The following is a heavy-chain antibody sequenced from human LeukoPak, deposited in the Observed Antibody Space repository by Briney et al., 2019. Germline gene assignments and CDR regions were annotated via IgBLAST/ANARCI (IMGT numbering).Heavy chain of an antibody. J-gene: IGHJ4*02. Sequence: GGSLRLSCGASGFTFSSYWMHWVRQAPGKGLVWVSSMSTDGSSTTYAESVRGRFTISRDNAKNTLYLQMNSLRAEDTAVYYCARGAHVLMVYAPFDYWGQGTLVTVSS. CDR2: MSTDGSST. CDR1: GFTFSSYW. V-gene: IGHV3-74*03. CDR3: ARGAHVLMVYAPFDY. D-gene: IGHD2-8*01.